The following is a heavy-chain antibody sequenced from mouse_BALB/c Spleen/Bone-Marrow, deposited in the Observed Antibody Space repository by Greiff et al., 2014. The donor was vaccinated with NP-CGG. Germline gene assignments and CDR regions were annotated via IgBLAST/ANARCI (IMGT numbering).Heavy chain of an antibody. CDR2: ISSGDSYT. CDR3: ARRKVFDGYSWFAY. J-gene: IGHJ3*01. D-gene: IGHD2-3*01. V-gene: IGHV5-9-1*01. CDR1: GFTFSSYA. Sequence: EVKLMESGGGLVKPGGSLKLSCAASGFTFSSYAMSWVRQTPEKRLEWVATISSGDSYTYYPDSVKGRFTISRDNAKNTLYLQMSSLRSEDTAMYYCARRKVFDGYSWFAYWGQGTLVTVSA.